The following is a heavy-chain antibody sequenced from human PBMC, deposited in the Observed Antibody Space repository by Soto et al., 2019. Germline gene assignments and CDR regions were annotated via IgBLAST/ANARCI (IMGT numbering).Heavy chain of an antibody. D-gene: IGHD2-2*01. CDR1: GGTFSSYA. CDR2: IIPIYGTA. Sequence: QVQLVQSGAEVKKPGSSVKVSCKASGGTFSSYAIIWVRQAPGQGLEWIGGIIPIYGTANYAQKFQGRVTITADESTSTAYMELSSLRSEDTAVYYCAKSEYCSSTSCYRGEYYYYGMYVWGQGTTVTVSS. CDR3: AKSEYCSSTSCYRGEYYYYGMYV. V-gene: IGHV1-69*01. J-gene: IGHJ6*02.